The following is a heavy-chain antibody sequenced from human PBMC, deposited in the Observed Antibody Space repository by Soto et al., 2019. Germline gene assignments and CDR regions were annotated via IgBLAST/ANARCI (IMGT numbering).Heavy chain of an antibody. J-gene: IGHJ3*02. CDR3: ARTNIAARREGDAFDI. Sequence: SETLSLTCTVSGGSISSSSYYWGWIRQPPGKGLEWIGSIYYSGSTYYNPSLKSRVTISVDTSKNQFSLKLSSVTAADTAVYYCARTNIAARREGDAFDIWGQGTMVTVSS. CDR2: IYYSGST. V-gene: IGHV4-39*01. D-gene: IGHD6-6*01. CDR1: GGSISSSSYY.